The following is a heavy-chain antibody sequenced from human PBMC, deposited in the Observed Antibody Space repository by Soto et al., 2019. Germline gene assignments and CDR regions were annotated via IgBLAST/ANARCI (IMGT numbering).Heavy chain of an antibody. Sequence: GGSLRLSCAALGFTFRSYTMNWVRQAPGKGLEWVSGISGNGANKYSADSVQGRFTVFRDNSKNTVFLQMNSLRAEDTAVYYCARTRLYDNVDCHRDGFDIWGQGTMVTVSS. V-gene: IGHV3-23*01. CDR2: ISGNGANK. CDR3: ARTRLYDNVDCHRDGFDI. D-gene: IGHD3-22*01. J-gene: IGHJ3*02. CDR1: GFTFRSYT.